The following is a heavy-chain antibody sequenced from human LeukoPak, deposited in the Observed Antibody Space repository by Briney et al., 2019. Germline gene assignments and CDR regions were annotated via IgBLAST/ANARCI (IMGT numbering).Heavy chain of an antibody. CDR1: GGSISSSSYY. D-gene: IGHD5-18*01. Sequence: SETLSLTCTVSGGSISSSSYYWGWIRQPPGKGLEWIGSIYYSGSTYYNPSLKSRVTISVDTSKNQFSLKLSSVTAADTAVYYCARGSGYSYNWGQGTLVTVSS. J-gene: IGHJ4*02. CDR2: IYYSGST. V-gene: IGHV4-39*07. CDR3: ARGSGYSYN.